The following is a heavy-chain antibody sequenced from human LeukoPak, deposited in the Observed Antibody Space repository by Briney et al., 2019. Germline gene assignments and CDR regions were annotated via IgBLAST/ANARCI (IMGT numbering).Heavy chain of an antibody. Sequence: PGGSLRLSCAASGFTFSNYGMHWVRQAPGKGLEWVAVIWYDGSNIYYADSVKGRFTISRDNSKNTLYLQMDSLRAEDTATYYCASDHGAYWGQGTLVTVSS. CDR3: ASDHGAY. V-gene: IGHV3-33*01. J-gene: IGHJ4*02. D-gene: IGHD1-26*01. CDR1: GFTFSNYG. CDR2: IWYDGSNI.